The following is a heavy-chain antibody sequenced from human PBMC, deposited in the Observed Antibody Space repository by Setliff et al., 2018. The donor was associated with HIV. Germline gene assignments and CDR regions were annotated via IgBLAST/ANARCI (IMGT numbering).Heavy chain of an antibody. J-gene: IGHJ6*03. CDR2: INVGNGDT. CDR1: GYTFTTYS. CDR3: ARGWALVGDYYFMDV. V-gene: IGHV1-3*01. Sequence: ASVKVSCKASGYTFTTYSLHWVRQAPGQSLEWMGWINVGNGDTKYSRELQGRIIITRDTSANTAYMELSSLRFDDTAVYYCARGWALVGDYYFMDVWGKGTTVTVSS. D-gene: IGHD2-15*01.